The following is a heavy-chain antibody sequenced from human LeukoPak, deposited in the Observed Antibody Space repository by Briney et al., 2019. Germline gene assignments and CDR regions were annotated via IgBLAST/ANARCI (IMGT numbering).Heavy chain of an antibody. CDR1: GGSFSGYY. V-gene: IGHV4-34*01. CDR3: ARGGGRLRLRSGGY. J-gene: IGHJ4*02. CDR2: INHSGST. D-gene: IGHD5-12*01. Sequence: MPSETLSLTCAVYGGSFSGYYWSWIRQPPGKGLEWIGEINHSGSTNYNPSLKSRVTISVDTSKNQFSLKLSSVTAADTAVYYCARGGGRLRLRSGGYWGQGTLVTVSS.